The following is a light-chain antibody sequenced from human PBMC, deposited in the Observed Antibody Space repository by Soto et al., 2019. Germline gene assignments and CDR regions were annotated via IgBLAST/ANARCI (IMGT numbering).Light chain of an antibody. J-gene: IGLJ2*01. V-gene: IGLV2-14*01. CDR3: SSYASSSTLV. CDR1: SSNVGGYDY. CDR2: DVS. Sequence: QSALTQPASVSWSPGQSITISCTGTSSNVGGYDYVSGYQQHPGKVPKLMIYDVSSRPSGVSNRFSGSKSGNTASLTISGLQAEDEADYYCSSYASSSTLVFGGGTKVTVL.